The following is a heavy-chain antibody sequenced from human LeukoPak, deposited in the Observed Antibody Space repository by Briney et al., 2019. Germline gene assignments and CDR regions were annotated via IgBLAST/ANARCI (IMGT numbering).Heavy chain of an antibody. D-gene: IGHD2-15*01. CDR2: ISSSSSTI. CDR3: ARDRGYCSGGSCDPFWFGP. J-gene: IGHJ5*02. Sequence: GGSLRLSCAASGFTFSSYSMNWVRQAPGKGLEWVSYISSSSSTIYYADSVKGRFTISRDNAKNTLYLQMNSLRAEDTAVYYCARDRGYCSGGSCDPFWFGPWGQGTLVTVSS. CDR1: GFTFSSYS. V-gene: IGHV3-48*04.